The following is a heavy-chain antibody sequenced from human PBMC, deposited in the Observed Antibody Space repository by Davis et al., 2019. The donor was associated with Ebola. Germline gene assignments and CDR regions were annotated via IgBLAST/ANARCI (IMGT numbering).Heavy chain of an antibody. J-gene: IGHJ4*02. V-gene: IGHV3-30*02. CDR2: ITYDGNYK. Sequence: GESLKISCAASGFIFSTYGMHWVRQVPGKGLEWVSYITYDGNYKQYADSVKGRFTISRDNSKNTLYLQMNSLRAEDTAMYYCARIGSWKWELQTHYFDYWGQGTLVTVSS. D-gene: IGHD1-26*01. CDR3: ARIGSWKWELQTHYFDY. CDR1: GFIFSTYG.